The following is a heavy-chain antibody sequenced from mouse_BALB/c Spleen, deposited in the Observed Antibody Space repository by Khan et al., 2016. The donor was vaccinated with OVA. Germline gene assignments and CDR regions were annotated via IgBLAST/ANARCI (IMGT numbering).Heavy chain of an antibody. V-gene: IGHV2-6-7*01. D-gene: IGHD1-2*01. CDR1: GFSLTGFG. J-gene: IGHJ3*01. CDR2: IWGDGST. CDR3: ARELRLGGFAY. Sequence: VQLQESGPGLVAPSQSLSITCTVSGFSLTGFGINWVRQPPGKGLEWLGMIWGDGSTDYNSVLKSRLSISKDNSKSQVFLKMNSLQTEDTARDYCARELRLGGFAYWGQGTLVTVTA.